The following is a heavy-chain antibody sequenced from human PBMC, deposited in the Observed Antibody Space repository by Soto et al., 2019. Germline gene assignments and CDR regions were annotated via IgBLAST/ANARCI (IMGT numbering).Heavy chain of an antibody. CDR2: INAGNGNT. J-gene: IGHJ4*02. V-gene: IGHV1-3*01. CDR1: GYTFTSYA. D-gene: IGHD3-10*01. Sequence: QVQLVQSGAEVKKPGASVKVSCKASGYTFTSYAMHWVRQAPGQRLEWMGWINAGNGNTKYSQKYQGRVSITRDTCANTAYMELSSLRSEDTAVYYCARDMGFGLSDYWGQGTLVTVSS. CDR3: ARDMGFGLSDY.